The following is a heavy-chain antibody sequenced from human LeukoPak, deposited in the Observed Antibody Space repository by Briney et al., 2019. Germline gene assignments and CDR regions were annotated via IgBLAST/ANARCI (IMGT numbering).Heavy chain of an antibody. CDR1: GFAFSSYA. D-gene: IGHD5-24*01. V-gene: IGHV3-30-3*01. J-gene: IGHJ4*02. CDR2: VSYDGGSK. CDR3: AKEEGPRRDGYNGDY. Sequence: GRSLRLSCAASGFAFSSYAMHWVRQGPGKGLEWVALVSYDGGSKYYADSVKGRITISRDNSKNTLYLQMNSLRAEDTAVYYCAKEEGPRRDGYNGDYWGQGTLVTVSS.